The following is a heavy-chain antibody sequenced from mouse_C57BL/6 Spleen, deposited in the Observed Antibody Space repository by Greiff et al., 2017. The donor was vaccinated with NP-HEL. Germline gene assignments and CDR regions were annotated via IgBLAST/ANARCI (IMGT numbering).Heavy chain of an antibody. CDR2: ISYDGSN. Sequence: DVKLVESGPGLVKPSQSLSLTCSVTGYSITSGYYWNWIRQFPGNKLEWMGYISYDGSNNYNPSLKNRISITRDTSKNQFFLKLNSVTTEDTATYYCAPYGNYFDYWGQGTTLTVSS. V-gene: IGHV3-6*01. CDR1: GYSITSGYY. D-gene: IGHD1-2*01. CDR3: APYGNYFDY. J-gene: IGHJ2*01.